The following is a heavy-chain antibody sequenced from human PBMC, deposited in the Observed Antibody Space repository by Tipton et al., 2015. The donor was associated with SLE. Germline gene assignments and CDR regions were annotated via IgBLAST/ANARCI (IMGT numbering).Heavy chain of an antibody. CDR1: GFTFSSYG. V-gene: IGHV3-23*01. CDR3: AKRKGYCGGDCYDYYYYGMDV. D-gene: IGHD2-21*01. Sequence: SLRLSCAASGFTFSSYGMHWVRQAPGKGLEWVSAISGSGGSTYYADSVKGRFTISRDNSKNTLYLQMNSLRAEDTAVYYCAKRKGYCGGDCYDYYYYGMDVWGQGTTVTVSS. J-gene: IGHJ6*02. CDR2: ISGSGGST.